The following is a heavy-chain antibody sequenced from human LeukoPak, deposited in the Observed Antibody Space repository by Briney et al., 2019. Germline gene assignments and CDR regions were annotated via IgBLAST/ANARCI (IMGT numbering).Heavy chain of an antibody. Sequence: GGSLRLSCAASGFIFDDYGMSWVRQAPGKGLEWVSGINWDGGSTGYADSVKGRFTISRDNAKNSLYLQMNSLRAEDTALYYCARAHYSGSFGYWGQGTLVTVSS. D-gene: IGHD1-26*01. CDR3: ARAHYSGSFGY. CDR2: INWDGGST. J-gene: IGHJ4*02. V-gene: IGHV3-20*04. CDR1: GFIFDDYG.